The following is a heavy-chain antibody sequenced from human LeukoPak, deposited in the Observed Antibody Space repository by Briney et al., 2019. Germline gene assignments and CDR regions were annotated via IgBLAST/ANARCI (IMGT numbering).Heavy chain of an antibody. CDR3: TRSSIIAAAGPYYFDY. CDR2: IIPIFGTA. J-gene: IGHJ4*02. V-gene: IGHV1-69*06. D-gene: IGHD6-13*01. CDR1: GGTFSSYV. Sequence: SVKVSCKASGGTFSSYVINWVRQAPGQGLEWMGGIIPIFGTANYAQKFQGRVTITADKSTSTAYMELSSLRSEDTAVYYCTRSSIIAAAGPYYFDYWGQGTLVTVSS.